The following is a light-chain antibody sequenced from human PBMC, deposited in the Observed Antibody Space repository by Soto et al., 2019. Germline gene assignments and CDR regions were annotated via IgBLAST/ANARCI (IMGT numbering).Light chain of an antibody. CDR1: SSDVGGYNY. CDR3: CSFASSESYV. Sequence: QSALTQPRSVSGSPGQSVTISCTGTSSDVGGYNYVSWFQQHPGRAPKLIIYDVTKRPSGVPDRFSGSKSGDTASLTISGLQAEDEADHYCCSFASSESYVFGTGTKVTVL. CDR2: DVT. J-gene: IGLJ1*01. V-gene: IGLV2-11*01.